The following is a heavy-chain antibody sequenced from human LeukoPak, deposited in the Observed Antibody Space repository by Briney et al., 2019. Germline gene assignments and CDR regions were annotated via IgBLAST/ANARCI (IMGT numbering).Heavy chain of an antibody. CDR3: ARAQKTYYYGSSGYYRNAFDI. CDR2: INHSGST. J-gene: IGHJ3*02. V-gene: IGHV4-34*01. D-gene: IGHD3-22*01. CDR1: GGSFSGYY. Sequence: SETLSLTCAVYGGSFSGYYWSWIRQPPGKGLEWIGEINHSGSTNYNPSLKSRVTISVDTSKNQFSLKLSSVTAADTAVYYCARAQKTYYYGSSGYYRNAFDIWGQGTMVTVSS.